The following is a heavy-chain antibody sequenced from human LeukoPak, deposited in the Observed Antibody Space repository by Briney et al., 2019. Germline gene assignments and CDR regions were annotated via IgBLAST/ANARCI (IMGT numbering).Heavy chain of an antibody. CDR1: GGTFSSYA. J-gene: IGHJ4*02. Sequence: ASVKVSCKASGGTFSSYAISWVRQAPGQGLEWMGGIIPIFGTANYAQRFQGRVTITADESTSTAYMELSSLRSEDTAVYYCATGGMVRGVIMRVGFDYWGQGTLVTVSS. CDR2: IIPIFGTA. D-gene: IGHD3-10*01. CDR3: ATGGMVRGVIMRVGFDY. V-gene: IGHV1-69*13.